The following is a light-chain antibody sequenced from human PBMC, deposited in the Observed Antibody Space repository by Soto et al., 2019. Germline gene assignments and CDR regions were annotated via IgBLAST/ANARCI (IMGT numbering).Light chain of an antibody. J-gene: IGLJ1*01. CDR2: EVS. CDR3: SSNTSSSTYV. CDR1: SSDVGNYKY. Sequence: QSALTQPASVSGSPGQSITISCTGTSSDVGNYKYVSWYQLHPGKAPKLMVYEVSNRPSGVSNRFSGSKSGNTASLTISGLQAEDESDYHCSSNTSSSTYVFGTGTKLTVL. V-gene: IGLV2-14*01.